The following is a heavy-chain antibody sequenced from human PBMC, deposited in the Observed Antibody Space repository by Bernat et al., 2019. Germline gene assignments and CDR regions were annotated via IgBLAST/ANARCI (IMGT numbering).Heavy chain of an antibody. V-gene: IGHV1-8*01. Sequence: QVQLVQSGAEVKKPGASVKVSCEASGYTFTSYDINWVRQATGQGFEWMGWMSPNSGNTGYAQKFQGRITMTRNSAISTAYMELSSLTSEDTAIYYCTETRPHWGYDLWGQGTLVTVSS. D-gene: IGHD7-27*01. CDR1: GYTFTSYD. CDR2: MSPNSGNT. CDR3: TETRPHWGYDL. J-gene: IGHJ5*02.